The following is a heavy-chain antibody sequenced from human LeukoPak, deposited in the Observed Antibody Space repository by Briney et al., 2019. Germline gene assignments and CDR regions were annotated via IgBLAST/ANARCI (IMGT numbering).Heavy chain of an antibody. CDR2: IKPDGSER. D-gene: IGHD6-13*01. J-gene: IGHJ4*02. Sequence: GGSLRLSCAASGVTFRGHWMSWVRQAPGKGLEWVANIKPDGSERRCVDSVKGRFTISRDDAKNSVYLQMNSLRVEDMAVYYCARERWTASGYYFDYWGQGTLVTVSS. CDR1: GVTFRGHW. V-gene: IGHV3-7*01. CDR3: ARERWTASGYYFDY.